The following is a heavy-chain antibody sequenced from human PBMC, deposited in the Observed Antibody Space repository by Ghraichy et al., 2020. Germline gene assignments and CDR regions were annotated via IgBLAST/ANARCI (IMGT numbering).Heavy chain of an antibody. J-gene: IGHJ4*02. CDR1: GFTFSSYA. D-gene: IGHD3-22*01. CDR3: AVGSSGYYIRFDY. V-gene: IGHV3-23*01. Sequence: GGSLRLSCAASGFTFSSYAMSWVRQAPGKGLEWVSAISGSGGSTYYADSVKGRFTISRDNSKNTLYLQMNSLRAEDTAVYYCAVGSSGYYIRFDYWGQGTLVTVSS. CDR2: ISGSGGST.